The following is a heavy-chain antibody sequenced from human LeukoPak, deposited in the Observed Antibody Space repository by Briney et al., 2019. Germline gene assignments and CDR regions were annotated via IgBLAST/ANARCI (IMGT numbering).Heavy chain of an antibody. CDR3: ARGNQRSSHYRYFDL. CDR1: GFTFNSYA. Sequence: GGSLRLSCAASGFTFNSYAMSWVRQGPGKGLEWVSTISGSGGTTYYADSVKGRFTISRDNSKNTLYLQMNSLRAEDAAVYYCARGNQRSSHYRYFDLWGRGTLVTVSS. J-gene: IGHJ2*01. V-gene: IGHV3-23*01. CDR2: ISGSGGTT. D-gene: IGHD1-14*01.